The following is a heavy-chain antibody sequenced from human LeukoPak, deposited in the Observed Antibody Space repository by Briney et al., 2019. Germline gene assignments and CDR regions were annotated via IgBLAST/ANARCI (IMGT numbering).Heavy chain of an antibody. CDR2: IYSGGST. D-gene: IGHD3-22*01. CDR1: GFTVSSNY. CDR3: AREAPYYYDSSGYYYGD. J-gene: IGHJ4*02. V-gene: IGHV3-53*04. Sequence: GGSLRLSCAASGFTVSSNYMSWVRQAPGKGLEWVSVIYSGGSTYYADSVKGRFTISRHNSKNTLYLQMNSLRAEDTAVYYCAREAPYYYDSSGYYYGDWGQGTLVTVSS.